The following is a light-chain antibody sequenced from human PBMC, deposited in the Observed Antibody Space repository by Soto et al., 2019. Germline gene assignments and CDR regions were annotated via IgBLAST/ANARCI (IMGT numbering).Light chain of an antibody. CDR3: QQSYITPFA. CDR1: QGISNY. J-gene: IGKJ3*01. Sequence: DIQMTQSPSSLSASVGDRFTITFRASQGISNYLAWYQQKPGKVPKLLIYVASSLQSGVPSRFSGSGSGTEFTLTIRSLQPEDFATYYCQQSYITPFAFGPGTKVDIK. CDR2: VAS. V-gene: IGKV1-39*01.